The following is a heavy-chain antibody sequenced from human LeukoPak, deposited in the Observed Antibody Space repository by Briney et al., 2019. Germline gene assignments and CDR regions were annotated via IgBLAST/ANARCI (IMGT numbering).Heavy chain of an antibody. CDR1: GFTFGSYW. CDR3: ARVDTAMSAFDP. CDR2: INHSGTT. D-gene: IGHD5-18*01. J-gene: IGHJ5*02. V-gene: IGHV4-34*01. Sequence: GSLRLSCAASGFTFGSYWMSWIRQPPGKGLEWIGKINHSGTTNYNPSPKSRVTISVDTSKNQLSLKLSSVTAADTAVYYCARVDTAMSAFDPWGQGTLVTVSS.